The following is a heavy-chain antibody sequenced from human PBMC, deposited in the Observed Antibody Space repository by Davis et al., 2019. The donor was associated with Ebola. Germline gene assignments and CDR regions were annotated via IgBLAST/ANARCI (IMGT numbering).Heavy chain of an antibody. CDR1: GGPIRSSSYY. Sequence: MPSETLSLPCTVSGGPIRSSSYYWAWIRQPPGKGLEWIGSLYYSGSTYYNPSLKSRVTISVDTSKNQFSLKLSSVTAADTAVYYCARGMYYYGSGSRAGYYYYYGMDVWGQGTTVTVSS. CDR2: LYYSGST. V-gene: IGHV4-39*07. CDR3: ARGMYYYGSGSRAGYYYYYGMDV. J-gene: IGHJ6*02. D-gene: IGHD3-10*01.